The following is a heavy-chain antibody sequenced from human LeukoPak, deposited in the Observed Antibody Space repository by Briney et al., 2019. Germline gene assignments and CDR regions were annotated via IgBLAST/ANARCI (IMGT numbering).Heavy chain of an antibody. CDR1: GRSFRGYY. V-gene: IGHV4-34*01. Sequence: SETLSLTCAVYGRSFRGYYWSWIRQPPGKGLEWIGEINHSGSTNYNPSLKSRVTISVDTSKNQFSLKLSSVTAADTAVYYCARGSGWYNSYYFDYWGQGTLVTVSS. CDR2: INHSGST. CDR3: ARGSGWYNSYYFDY. D-gene: IGHD6-19*01. J-gene: IGHJ4*02.